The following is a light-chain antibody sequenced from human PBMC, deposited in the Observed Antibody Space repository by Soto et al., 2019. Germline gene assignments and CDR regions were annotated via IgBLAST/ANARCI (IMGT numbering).Light chain of an antibody. J-gene: IGKJ2*01. V-gene: IGKV4-1*01. CDR1: QSVLYSSNNKNY. Sequence: DIVMTQSPDSLAVSLGERATINCKSSQSVLYSSNNKNYLAWYQQKPGQPPKLLIYWASTRESGVPDRFRGRGCGKVFTPTTGGPGAKGGAFYYCQKFFSTPYILGRGTKR. CDR2: WAS. CDR3: QKFFSTPYI.